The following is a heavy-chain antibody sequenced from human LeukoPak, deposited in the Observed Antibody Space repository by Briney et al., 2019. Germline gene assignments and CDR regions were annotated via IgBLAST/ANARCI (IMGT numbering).Heavy chain of an antibody. J-gene: IGHJ5*02. Sequence: PSETLSLTCTVSGGSISSYYWSWIRQPPGKGLEWIGYIYTSGSTNYNPSLKSRVTISVYTSKNQFSLKLSSVPAADTVVYYCARLLVVTHPWFDPWGQGTLVTV. CDR3: ARLLVVTHPWFDP. CDR1: GGSISSYY. D-gene: IGHD4-23*01. V-gene: IGHV4-4*09. CDR2: IYTSGST.